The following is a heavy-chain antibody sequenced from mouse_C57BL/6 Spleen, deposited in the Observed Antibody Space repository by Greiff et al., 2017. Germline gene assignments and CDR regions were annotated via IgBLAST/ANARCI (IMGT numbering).Heavy chain of an antibody. D-gene: IGHD2-1*01. CDR2: IDPSDSYT. CDR1: GYTFTSYW. J-gene: IGHJ2*01. CDR3: ARKIYYGIFDY. Sequence: VQLQQSGAELVKPGASVKLSCKASGYTFTSYWMQWVKQRPGQGLEWIGEIDPSDSYTNYNQKFKGKATLTVDTSSSTAYMQLSSLTSEDSAVYYCARKIYYGIFDYWGQGTTLTVSS. V-gene: IGHV1-50*01.